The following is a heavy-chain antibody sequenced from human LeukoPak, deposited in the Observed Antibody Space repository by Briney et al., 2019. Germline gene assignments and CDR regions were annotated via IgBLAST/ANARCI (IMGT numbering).Heavy chain of an antibody. Sequence: GASVKVSCTASGYTFTGYYMHWVRQAPGQGLEWMGWINPNSGGTNYAQKFQGRVTMTRDTSISTAYMELSRLRSDDTAVYYCARGGYYDSSGYYYPFDYWGQGTLVTVSS. D-gene: IGHD3-22*01. J-gene: IGHJ4*02. V-gene: IGHV1-2*02. CDR3: ARGGYYDSSGYYYPFDY. CDR2: INPNSGGT. CDR1: GYTFTGYY.